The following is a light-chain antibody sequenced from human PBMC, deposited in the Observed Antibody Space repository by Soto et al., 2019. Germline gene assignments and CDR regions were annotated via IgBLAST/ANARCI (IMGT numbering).Light chain of an antibody. V-gene: IGLV2-14*01. CDR2: DVS. Sequence: QSVLTQPASVSGSPGQSITISCTGTSSDVGDYNYVSWYQQHPGKAPKLMIYDVSNRPSGVSNRFSGSKSGNTASLTISGLQAEDEADYYCISYTSSATVIFGGGTKLTVL. CDR1: SSDVGDYNY. CDR3: ISYTSSATVI. J-gene: IGLJ2*01.